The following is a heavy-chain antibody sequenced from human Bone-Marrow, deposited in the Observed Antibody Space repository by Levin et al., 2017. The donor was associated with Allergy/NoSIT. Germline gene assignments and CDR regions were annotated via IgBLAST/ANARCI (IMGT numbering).Heavy chain of an antibody. CDR1: GFTFSSYG. CDR3: ARDSRRRGQLLYYYYYMDV. D-gene: IGHD2-2*01. CDR2: IWYDGSNK. Sequence: GESLKISCAASGFTFSSYGMHWVRQAPGKGLEWVAVIWYDGSNKYYADSVKGRFTISRDNSKNTLYLQMNSLRAEDTAVYYCARDSRRRGQLLYYYYYMDVWGKGTTVTVSS. V-gene: IGHV3-33*01. J-gene: IGHJ6*03.